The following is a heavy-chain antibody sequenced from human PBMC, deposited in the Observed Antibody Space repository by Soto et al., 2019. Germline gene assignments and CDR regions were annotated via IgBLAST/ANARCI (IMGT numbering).Heavy chain of an antibody. V-gene: IGHV4-30-4*01. CDR3: ASIWFGDFDY. Sequence: QVQLQESGPGLVKPSQTLSLTCTVSGGSISSADYYWSWIRQPPGKGLEWIGYFHSSGATYKDPSLKSRVTISVDTSKNKISLKLDSVTAADTAVYYCASIWFGDFDYWGHGTLVTVSS. CDR1: GGSISSADYY. J-gene: IGHJ4*01. CDR2: FHSSGAT. D-gene: IGHD3-10*01.